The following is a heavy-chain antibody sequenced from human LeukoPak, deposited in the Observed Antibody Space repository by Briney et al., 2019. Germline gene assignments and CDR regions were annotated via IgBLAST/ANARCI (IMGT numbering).Heavy chain of an antibody. V-gene: IGHV3-48*03. D-gene: IGHD3-3*01. CDR1: GFTFRSCE. CDR3: ARSARLMKGVVEVTALDD. Sequence: GGSLRLSCEDSGFTFRSCEMNWVRQAPGKGLEWIAYLSSSGSAFSYADSVKGRFTIARDNAKNSVYLEMNSLRADDTAVYYCARSARLMKGVVEVTALDDWGQGTLVTVSS. J-gene: IGHJ4*02. CDR2: LSSSGSAF.